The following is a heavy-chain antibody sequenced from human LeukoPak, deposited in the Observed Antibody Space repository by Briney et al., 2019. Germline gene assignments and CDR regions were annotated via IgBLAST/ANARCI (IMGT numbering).Heavy chain of an antibody. CDR3: ARAYLWFGELSA. CDR1: GGSISSYY. CDR2: IYYSGRT. V-gene: IGHV4-59*01. J-gene: IGHJ5*02. D-gene: IGHD3-10*01. Sequence: SETLSLTCTVSGGSISSYYWSWIRQPPGKGLEWIGYIYYSGRTNYNPSLKSRVTISVDTSKNQFSLKLSSVTAADTAVYYCARAYLWFGELSAWGQGTLVTVSS.